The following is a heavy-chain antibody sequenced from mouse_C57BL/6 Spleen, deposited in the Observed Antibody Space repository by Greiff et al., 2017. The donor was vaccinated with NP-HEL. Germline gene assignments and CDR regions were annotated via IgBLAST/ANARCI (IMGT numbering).Heavy chain of an antibody. J-gene: IGHJ2*01. CDR2: IDPSDSYT. Sequence: QVQLQQPGAELVKPGASVKLSCKASGYTFTSYWMQWVKQRPGQGLEWIGEIDPSDSYTNYNQKFKGKSTLTVDKSSSTAYMQLSSLTSEDSAVYYCARIHYGNSYFDYWGQGTTLTVSS. V-gene: IGHV1-50*01. CDR3: ARIHYGNSYFDY. D-gene: IGHD2-1*01. CDR1: GYTFTSYW.